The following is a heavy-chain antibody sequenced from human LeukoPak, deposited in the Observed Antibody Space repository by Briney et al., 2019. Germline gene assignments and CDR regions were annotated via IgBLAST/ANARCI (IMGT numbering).Heavy chain of an antibody. CDR1: GFTFSRYG. CDR3: AKVELSSGWAGGNY. J-gene: IGHJ4*02. D-gene: IGHD6-19*01. Sequence: TGGSLRLSCAASGFTFSRYGMHWVRQAPGKGLEWVAFIRYDGSNKYYADSVKGRFTISRDNSKNTLYLQMNSLRAEDTAVYYCAKVELSSGWAGGNYWGQGTLVTVSS. V-gene: IGHV3-30*02. CDR2: IRYDGSNK.